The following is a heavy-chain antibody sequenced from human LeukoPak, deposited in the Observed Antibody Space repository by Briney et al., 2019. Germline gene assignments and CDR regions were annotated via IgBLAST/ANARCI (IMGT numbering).Heavy chain of an antibody. D-gene: IGHD3-22*01. J-gene: IGHJ4*02. CDR2: IYHSGST. CDR1: GGSISDYF. CDR3: ARYDSSGYYYRMASFDY. Sequence: SETLSLTCTVSGGSISDYFWSWIRQPPGKGLEWIGYIYHSGSTYYNPSLKSRVTISVDRSKNQFSLKLSSVTAADTAVYYCARYDSSGYYYRMASFDYWGQGTLVTVSS. V-gene: IGHV4-59*04.